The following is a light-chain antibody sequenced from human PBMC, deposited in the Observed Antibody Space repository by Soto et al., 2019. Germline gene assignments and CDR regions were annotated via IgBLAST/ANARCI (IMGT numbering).Light chain of an antibody. CDR1: QSVSRN. CDR2: GTS. J-gene: IGKJ4*01. CDR3: QQYNTWPLT. Sequence: EMVMTQSPATLSVSPGERATLSCRASQSVSRNLAWYQQKPGQAPRLLIYGTSTRATGIPARFSGSGSGTEFTLTISSLQSEDVAVYYCQQYNTWPLTFGGGTKVEIK. V-gene: IGKV3-15*01.